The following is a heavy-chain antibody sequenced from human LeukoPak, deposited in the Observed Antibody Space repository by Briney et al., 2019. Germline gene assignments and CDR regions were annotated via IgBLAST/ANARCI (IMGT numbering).Heavy chain of an antibody. D-gene: IGHD2-2*02. CDR2: IYYSGST. V-gene: IGHV4-59*01. CDR3: ARVMYEGRIVVVPAAIDY. J-gene: IGHJ4*02. CDR1: GGSISSYY. Sequence: PSETLSLTCTASGGSISSYYWSWLRQPPGKGLEWIGYIYYSGSTNYNPSLNPSLKSRVTISVDTSKNQFSLNLNSVTAADTAVYYCARVMYEGRIVVVPAAIDYWGQGTLVTVSS.